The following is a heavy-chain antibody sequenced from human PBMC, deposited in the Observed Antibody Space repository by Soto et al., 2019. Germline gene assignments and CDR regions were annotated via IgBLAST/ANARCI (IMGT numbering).Heavy chain of an antibody. CDR2: ISYDGSTK. D-gene: IGHD5-18*01. Sequence: GGSLRLSCAASGFTFSTYGMHWVRQAPGKGLEWVADISYDGSTKYYADSVKGRFTISRDNAKNTLYLQMNSLRAEDTAVYYCARGLNNIAGYPADFDYWGQGTLVTVSS. CDR1: GFTFSTYG. CDR3: ARGLNNIAGYPADFDY. J-gene: IGHJ4*02. V-gene: IGHV3-30*03.